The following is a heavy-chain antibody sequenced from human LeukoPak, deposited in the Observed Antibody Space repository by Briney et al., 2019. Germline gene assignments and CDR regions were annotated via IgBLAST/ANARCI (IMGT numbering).Heavy chain of an antibody. CDR3: ARGFASGWYSRYDP. V-gene: IGHV4-61*01. CDR1: GDPVSRGSYY. J-gene: IGHJ5*02. CDR2: VYHTWST. Sequence: SETLSLTCTVSGDPVSRGSYYWSWIRQPPGKELVWFGYVYHTWSTNYNPSLKSRVTISGDTSKNEFSLKMTSVTAADTAVYYCARGFASGWYSRYDPWGRGTLVTVSS. D-gene: IGHD6-19*01.